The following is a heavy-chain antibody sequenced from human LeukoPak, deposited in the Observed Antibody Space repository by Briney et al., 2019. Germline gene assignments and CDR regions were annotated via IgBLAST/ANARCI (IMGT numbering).Heavy chain of an antibody. CDR3: AKDLGEYYYGSGSLSY. J-gene: IGHJ4*02. CDR1: GFSLSSSE. V-gene: IGHV3-30*18. D-gene: IGHD3-10*01. CDR2: ISYDGSNK. Sequence: GGSLRLSCAASGFSLSSSEMNWVRQAPGKGLEWVAVISYDGSNKYYADSVKGRFTISGDNSKNTLYLQMNSLRAEDTAVYYCAKDLGEYYYGSGSLSYWGQGTLVTVSS.